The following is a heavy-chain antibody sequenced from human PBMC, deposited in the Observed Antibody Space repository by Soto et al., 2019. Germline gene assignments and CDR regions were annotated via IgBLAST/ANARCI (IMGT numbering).Heavy chain of an antibody. CDR1: GGSISSYY. CDR3: ASILRYYGMDV. Sequence: PSETLSLTCTVSGGSISSYYWSWIRQPPGKGLEWIGYIYYSGSTNYNPSLKSRVTISVDTSKNQFSLKLGSVTAADTAVYYCASILRYYGMDVWGQGTTVTVSS. J-gene: IGHJ6*02. CDR2: IYYSGST. D-gene: IGHD2-2*02. V-gene: IGHV4-59*12.